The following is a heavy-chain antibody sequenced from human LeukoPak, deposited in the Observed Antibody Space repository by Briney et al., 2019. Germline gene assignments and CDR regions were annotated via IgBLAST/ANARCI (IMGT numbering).Heavy chain of an antibody. V-gene: IGHV4-59*08. CDR3: ASWELSNDY. Sequence: PSETLSLTCTVSGGSISSYYWSWIRQPPGKGLEYIGYIYYTGSTNYNPSLKSRVTISVDTSKNQFSLKLSSVTAADTAVYYCASWELSNDYWGQGTLVTVSS. D-gene: IGHD1-26*01. CDR1: GGSISSYY. CDR2: IYYTGST. J-gene: IGHJ4*02.